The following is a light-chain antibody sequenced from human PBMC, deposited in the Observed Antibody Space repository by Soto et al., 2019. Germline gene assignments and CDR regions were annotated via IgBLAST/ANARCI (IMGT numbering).Light chain of an antibody. CDR2: DAS. Sequence: EIVLTQSPATLSLSPGERATLSCRASQSVSSYLAWYQQKPGQAPSLLLYDASNRATAIPARFIGSGSGTDFTLLISSLVPQDFAVYYCQQRSNWPRGTFGQGTKLEIK. CDR3: QQRSNWPRGT. V-gene: IGKV3-11*01. CDR1: QSVSSY. J-gene: IGKJ2*02.